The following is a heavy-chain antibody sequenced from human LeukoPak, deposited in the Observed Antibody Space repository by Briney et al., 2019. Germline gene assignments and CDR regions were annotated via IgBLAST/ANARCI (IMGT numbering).Heavy chain of an antibody. D-gene: IGHD3-22*01. CDR3: AKDSSSGYYYVDYFDY. CDR2: ISGSGGST. Sequence: PGGSLRLSCAASGFTFSSYAMSWVRQAPGKGLEWVSAISGSGGSTYYADSVKGRFTISRDNSKNTLYLQMNSLRAEDTAVYYCAKDSSSGYYYVDYFDYWSQGTLVTVSS. J-gene: IGHJ4*02. V-gene: IGHV3-23*01. CDR1: GFTFSSYA.